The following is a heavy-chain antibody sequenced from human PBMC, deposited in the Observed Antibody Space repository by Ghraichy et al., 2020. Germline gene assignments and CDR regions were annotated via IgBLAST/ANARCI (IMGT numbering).Heavy chain of an antibody. CDR1: GGSISSYY. CDR2: VSYSGST. V-gene: IGHV4-59*01. D-gene: IGHD2-21*02. Sequence: SETLSLICTVSGGSISSYYWSWIRQPPGGGLEWIGHVSYSGSTNYNPSLKNRVTISVDPSKNQFSLKLRSVTATDSAVYYCASTVAYCGAGCPGGEYFFDYWGQGTLVTVSS. CDR3: ASTVAYCGAGCPGGEYFFDY. J-gene: IGHJ4*02.